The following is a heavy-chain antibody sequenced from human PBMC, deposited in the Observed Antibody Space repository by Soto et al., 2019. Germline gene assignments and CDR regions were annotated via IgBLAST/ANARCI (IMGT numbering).Heavy chain of an antibody. CDR3: ARGIVVVPAAIRGFYYYYYMAV. CDR2: INHSGST. CDR1: GGSFSGYY. J-gene: IGHJ6*03. D-gene: IGHD2-2*01. Sequence: PSETLSLTCAVYGGSFSGYYWSWIRQPPGKGLEWIGEINHSGSTNYNPSLKSRVTISVDTSKNQFSLKLSSVTAADTAVYYCARGIVVVPAAIRGFYYYYYMAVWGKGTTVTVSS. V-gene: IGHV4-34*01.